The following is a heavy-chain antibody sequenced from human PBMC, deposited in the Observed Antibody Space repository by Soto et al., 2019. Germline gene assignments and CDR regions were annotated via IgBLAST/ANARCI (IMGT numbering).Heavy chain of an antibody. CDR1: ECVVISCP. J-gene: IGHJ4*02. Sequence: GGCLRHCGAAGECVVISCPRSSVRQAQGKGLEWVSAISGSGGSTYYADSVKGRFTISRDNSKNTLYLQMNSLRAEDTAVYYCAKVRDSSGPKHPFDYWGQGTLVTVSS. CDR2: ISGSGGST. D-gene: IGHD3-22*01. CDR3: AKVRDSSGPKHPFDY. V-gene: IGHV3-23*01.